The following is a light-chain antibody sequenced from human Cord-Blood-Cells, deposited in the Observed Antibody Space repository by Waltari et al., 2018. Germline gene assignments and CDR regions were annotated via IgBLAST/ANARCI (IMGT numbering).Light chain of an antibody. V-gene: IGLV2-11*01. J-gene: IGLJ3*02. CDR1: SSDVGGYNY. CDR2: DVS. Sequence: QSALTQPRSVSGSPGQSVTISCTGTSSDVGGYNYVSWYQQHPGKAPKLMIYDVSKRPSGVRDRFSGSKSGSTASLTISGLQAEDEADYYCCSYAGSYTWVFGGGTKLTVL. CDR3: CSYAGSYTWV.